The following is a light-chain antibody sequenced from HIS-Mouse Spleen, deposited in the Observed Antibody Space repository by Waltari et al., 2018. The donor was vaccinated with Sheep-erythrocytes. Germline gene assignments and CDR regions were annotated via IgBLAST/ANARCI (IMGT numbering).Light chain of an antibody. CDR3: QQRSNWPPIT. V-gene: IGKV3-11*01. CDR1: QSVSSY. CDR2: DAS. Sequence: EIVLTQSPATLPLSPGARATLPCRASQSVSSYLAWYQQKPGQAPRLLTYDASNRATGIPARFSGSGSGTDFTLTISSLEPEDFAVYYCQQRSNWPPITFGQGTRLEIK. J-gene: IGKJ5*01.